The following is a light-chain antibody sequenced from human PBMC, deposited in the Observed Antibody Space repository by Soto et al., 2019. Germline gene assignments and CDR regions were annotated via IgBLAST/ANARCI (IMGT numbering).Light chain of an antibody. CDR1: QRIGIY. Sequence: DIPMTQSPSSLSASVGDRVTITCRASQRIGIYLNWYQQKPGKAPKVLIYGASTLQGGVPSRFSGSGSGADFALTISSLQPEDFATYYCQQTYSTPHSITFGQGTRLEIQ. V-gene: IGKV1-39*01. CDR2: GAS. CDR3: QQTYSTPHSIT. J-gene: IGKJ5*01.